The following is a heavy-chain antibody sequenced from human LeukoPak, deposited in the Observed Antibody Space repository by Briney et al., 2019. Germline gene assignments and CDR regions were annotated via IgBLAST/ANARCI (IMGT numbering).Heavy chain of an antibody. CDR2: INHSGST. CDR1: GGSFSGYY. V-gene: IGHV4-34*01. CDR3: ASGHGDYPDY. D-gene: IGHD4-17*01. Sequence: SETLSLTCAVYGGSFSGYYWSWIRQPPEKGLEWIGEINHSGSTNYNPSLKSRVTISVDTSKNQFSLKLSSVTAADTAVYYCASGHGDYPDYWGQGTLVTVSS. J-gene: IGHJ4*02.